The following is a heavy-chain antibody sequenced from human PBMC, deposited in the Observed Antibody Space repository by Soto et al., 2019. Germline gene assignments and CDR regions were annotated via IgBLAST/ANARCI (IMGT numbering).Heavy chain of an antibody. J-gene: IGHJ4*02. CDR1: GGSISSGGYY. CDR2: IYYSGST. V-gene: IGHV4-31*03. D-gene: IGHD4-17*01. Sequence: QVQMQESGPALVKPSQTLTLTCTVSGGSISSGGYYWSWIRQHPGKGLEWIGYIYYSGSTYYNPSLKSRVTISVVKSKNQFSLKLSSVTAADTAVYYCARGQTDYGDSHFYYWGQGTLVTVSS. CDR3: ARGQTDYGDSHFYY.